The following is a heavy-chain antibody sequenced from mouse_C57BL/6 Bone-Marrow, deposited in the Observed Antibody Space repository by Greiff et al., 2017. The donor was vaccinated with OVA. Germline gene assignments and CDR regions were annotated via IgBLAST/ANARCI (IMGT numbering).Heavy chain of an antibody. CDR2: ISYSGST. Sequence: EVKLVESGPGLAKPPQTLSLPCSVTGYSIPSDYCHWIRKFPGNKLDYMGYISYSGSTYYNPSLKSRISIIRDTSKNQYYRQLNSVTTEYTATDDCASDGNYAFAYWGQGTLFTVSA. D-gene: IGHD2-1*01. J-gene: IGHJ3*01. CDR1: GYSIPSDY. V-gene: IGHV3-8*01. CDR3: ASDGNYAFAY.